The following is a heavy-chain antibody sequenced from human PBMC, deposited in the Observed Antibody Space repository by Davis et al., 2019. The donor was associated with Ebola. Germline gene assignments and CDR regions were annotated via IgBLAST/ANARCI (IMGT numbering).Heavy chain of an antibody. V-gene: IGHV6-1*01. CDR1: GDSVSSGG. CDR2: TYFSSKWYH. D-gene: IGHD5-12*01. CDR3: ARGWLRSGFDY. J-gene: IGHJ4*02. Sequence: HSQTLSLTCAISGDSVSSGGWNWIRQSPSRGLEWLGRTYFSSKWYHDYAVSVKSRITINPDTSKNQFSLQLNSVTPEDTAVYYCARGWLRSGFDYWGQGTLVIVSS.